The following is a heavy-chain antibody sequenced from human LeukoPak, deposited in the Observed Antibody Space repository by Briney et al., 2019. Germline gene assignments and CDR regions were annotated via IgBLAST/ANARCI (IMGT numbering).Heavy chain of an antibody. J-gene: IGHJ3*02. CDR2: IYHSGST. CDR3: AKTRGGSLHDGFDI. Sequence: SETLSLTCTVSGYSISSGYYWGWIRQPPGKGLEWIGSIYHSGSTYYNPSLKSRVTISVDTSKNQFSLKLSSVTAADTAVYYCAKTRGGSLHDGFDIWGQGTMVTVSS. CDR1: GYSISSGYY. D-gene: IGHD3-16*01. V-gene: IGHV4-38-2*02.